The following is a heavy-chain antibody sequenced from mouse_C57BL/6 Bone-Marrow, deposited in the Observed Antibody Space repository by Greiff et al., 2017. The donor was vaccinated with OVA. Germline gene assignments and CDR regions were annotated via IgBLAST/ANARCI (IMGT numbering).Heavy chain of an antibody. V-gene: IGHV1-50*01. Sequence: QVHVKQPGAELVKPGASVKLSCKASGYTFTSYWMPWVKQRPGQGLEWIGEIDPSDSYTNYNQKFKGKATLTVDTSSSTAYMQLSSLTSEDSAVYYCASAVFAYWGQGTLVTVSA. CDR1: GYTFTSYW. CDR2: IDPSDSYT. J-gene: IGHJ3*01. CDR3: ASAVFAY.